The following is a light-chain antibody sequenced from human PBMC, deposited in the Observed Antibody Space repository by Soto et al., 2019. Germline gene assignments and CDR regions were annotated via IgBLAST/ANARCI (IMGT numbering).Light chain of an antibody. CDR2: GTS. Sequence: DIVLTQSPGTLSVSPGERATLSCRASQTISSNYLAWYQQKPGQPPSLLIYGTSSRATGIPDRFSGSGSGTDFTLTISRLEPEDSAIHYCQQYISWTFGQGTKVEIK. CDR1: QTISSNY. CDR3: QQYISWT. V-gene: IGKV3-20*01. J-gene: IGKJ1*01.